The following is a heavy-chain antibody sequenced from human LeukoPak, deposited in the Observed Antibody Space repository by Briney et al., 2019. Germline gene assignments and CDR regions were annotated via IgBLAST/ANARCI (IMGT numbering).Heavy chain of an antibody. D-gene: IGHD3-22*01. Sequence: GGSLRLSCAASGFSFSSHWMHWVRQAPGKGLVWVSRINSDGSSTSYADSVKGRFTISRDNSKNTLYLQMNSLRAEDTAVYYCAKKGYYDGSGYYMYYFDHWGQGTLVTVSS. CDR3: AKKGYYDGSGYYMYYFDH. V-gene: IGHV3-74*01. J-gene: IGHJ4*02. CDR2: INSDGSST. CDR1: GFSFSSHW.